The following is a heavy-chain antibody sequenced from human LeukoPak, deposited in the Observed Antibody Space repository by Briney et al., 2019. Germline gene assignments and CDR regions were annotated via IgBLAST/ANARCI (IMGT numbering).Heavy chain of an antibody. J-gene: IGHJ4*02. Sequence: PSETLSLTCTVSGGSISSYYWSWIRQPPGKGLGWIGYIYYSGSTNYNPSLKSRVTISVDTSKNQFSLKLSSVTAADTAVYYCARIFVDTAMGFDYWGQGTLVTVSS. V-gene: IGHV4-59*01. CDR3: ARIFVDTAMGFDY. CDR1: GGSISSYY. D-gene: IGHD5-18*01. CDR2: IYYSGST.